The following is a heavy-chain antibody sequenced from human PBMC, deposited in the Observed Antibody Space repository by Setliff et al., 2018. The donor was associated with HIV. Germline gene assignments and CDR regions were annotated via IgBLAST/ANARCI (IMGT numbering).Heavy chain of an antibody. Sequence: ASVKVSCKVSGHTLTELSMHWVRQAPGKGLEWMGGFDPEDAETIYAQNFQGRVTMTEDTSTDTVSLRLDGLKVEDTAVYFCASEPPQDVRLYYMAVWGKGTAVTVSS. J-gene: IGHJ6*03. CDR2: FDPEDAET. D-gene: IGHD2-2*02. V-gene: IGHV1-24*01. CDR3: ASEPPQDVRLYYMAV. CDR1: GHTLTELS.